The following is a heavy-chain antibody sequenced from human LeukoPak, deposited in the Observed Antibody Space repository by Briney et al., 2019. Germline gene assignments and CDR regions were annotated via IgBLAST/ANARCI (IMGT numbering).Heavy chain of an antibody. Sequence: GGSLRLSCAASGFTVSSNYMSWVRQAPGKGLEWVSVIYSGGSTYYADSVKGRFTISRDNSKNTLYVQMNSLRAEDTAVYYCARDYGYSGYDFGYWGQGTLVTVSS. CDR2: IYSGGST. D-gene: IGHD5-12*01. CDR1: GFTVSSNY. V-gene: IGHV3-66*01. J-gene: IGHJ4*02. CDR3: ARDYGYSGYDFGY.